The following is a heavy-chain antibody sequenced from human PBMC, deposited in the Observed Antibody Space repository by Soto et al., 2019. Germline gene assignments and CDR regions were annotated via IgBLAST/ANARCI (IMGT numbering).Heavy chain of an antibody. J-gene: IGHJ6*03. CDR1: GGSISSYY. Sequence: SETLSLTCTVSGGSISSYYWSWIRQPPGKGLEWIGYIYYSGSTNYNPSLKSRVTISVDTSKNQFSLKLSSVTAADTAVYYCARLNDYIWGSYRPTRYYYMDVWGKGTTVTVSS. CDR3: ARLNDYIWGSYRPTRYYYMDV. D-gene: IGHD3-16*02. V-gene: IGHV4-59*08. CDR2: IYYSGST.